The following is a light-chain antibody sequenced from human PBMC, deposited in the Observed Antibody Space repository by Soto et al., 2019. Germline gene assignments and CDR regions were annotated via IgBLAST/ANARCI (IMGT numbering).Light chain of an antibody. CDR1: QSVSSSY. CDR3: HQYGSSPPYT. Sequence: VLTQSPGTLSLSPGERATLSCRASQSVSSSYLAWYQQKPGQAPRLLIYGASNRPTGIPDRFSGSGSGTDFTLTISRLEPEDFAVYYCHQYGSSPPYTFGQGTKLEI. J-gene: IGKJ2*01. CDR2: GAS. V-gene: IGKV3-20*01.